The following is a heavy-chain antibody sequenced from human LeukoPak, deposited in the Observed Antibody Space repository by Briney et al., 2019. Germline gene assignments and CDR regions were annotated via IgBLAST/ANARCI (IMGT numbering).Heavy chain of an antibody. V-gene: IGHV1-8*01. D-gene: IGHD2-15*01. J-gene: IGHJ2*01. Sequence: ASVKVSCKASGFTLTNFDINWVRQATGQGLEWMGWMHSNTGNTGYAQEFQGRVTMTRDTSIGTAYMELTNLRSEDTAVYYCARGRRGGSGPWSWYLDLWGRGTLVTASS. CDR3: ARGRRGGSGPWSWYLDL. CDR1: GFTLTNFD. CDR2: MHSNTGNT.